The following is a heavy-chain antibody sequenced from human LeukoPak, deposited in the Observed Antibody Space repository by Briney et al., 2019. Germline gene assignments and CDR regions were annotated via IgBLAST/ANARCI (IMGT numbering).Heavy chain of an antibody. CDR2: ISWNSGSI. D-gene: IGHD2-2*02. J-gene: IGHJ4*02. Sequence: PGGSLRLSCAASGFTFDDYAMHWVRQAPGKGLEWVSGISWNSGSIGYADSVKGRFTISRDNSKNTLYLQMNSLRAEDTAVYYCARDRGSRLGYCSSTSCYTFDYWGQGTLVTVSS. CDR1: GFTFDDYA. CDR3: ARDRGSRLGYCSSTSCYTFDY. V-gene: IGHV3-9*01.